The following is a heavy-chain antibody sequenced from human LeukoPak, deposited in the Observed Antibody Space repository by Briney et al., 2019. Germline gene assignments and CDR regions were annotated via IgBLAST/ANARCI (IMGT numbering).Heavy chain of an antibody. Sequence: GGTLRLSCAASGFTFDDYGMSWVRQAPGKGLEWVSGINWNGGSTGYADSVKGRFTISRDNAKNSLYLQMNSLRAEDTALYYCARDFKSIGCHSSGCPRKGPYYYYYMDVWGKGTTVTVSS. J-gene: IGHJ6*03. CDR2: INWNGGST. CDR3: ARDFKSIGCHSSGCPRKGPYYYYYMDV. V-gene: IGHV3-20*04. CDR1: GFTFDDYG. D-gene: IGHD6-19*01.